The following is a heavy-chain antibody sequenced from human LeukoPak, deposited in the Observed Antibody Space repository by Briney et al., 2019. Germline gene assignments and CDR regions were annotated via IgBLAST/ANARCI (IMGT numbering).Heavy chain of an antibody. CDR3: ASLGRITMIVVVTDDAFDI. J-gene: IGHJ3*02. Sequence: ASVKVSCKASGYTFTGYYMHWVRRAPGQGLEWMGWINPDSGGTNYAQKFQGRVTMTRDTSISTAYMELSRLRSDDTAVYYCASLGRITMIVVVTDDAFDIWGQGTMVTVSS. D-gene: IGHD3-22*01. CDR1: GYTFTGYY. V-gene: IGHV1-2*02. CDR2: INPDSGGT.